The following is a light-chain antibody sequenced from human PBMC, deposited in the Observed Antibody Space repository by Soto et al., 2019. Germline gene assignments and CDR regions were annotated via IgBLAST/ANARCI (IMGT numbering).Light chain of an antibody. CDR2: WAS. CDR1: QSLLH. V-gene: IGKV4-1*01. CDR3: QQYYNTPVT. Sequence: DIVMTQSPDSLAVSLGERATINCKSSQSLLHLAWYQQKPGQPPKLLIYWASTRESGVPDRFSGSGSGTDFTLTISSLQAEEVAVYYCQQYYNTPVTFGQGNKVAIK. J-gene: IGKJ1*01.